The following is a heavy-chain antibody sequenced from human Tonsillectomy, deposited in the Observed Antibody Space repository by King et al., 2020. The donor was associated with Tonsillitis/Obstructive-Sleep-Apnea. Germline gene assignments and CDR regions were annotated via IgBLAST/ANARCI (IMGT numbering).Heavy chain of an antibody. D-gene: IGHD2-21*02. V-gene: IGHV4-34*01. Sequence: HVQLQQWGAGLLKPSETLSLTCAVYGGSFSGYYWSWIRQPPGKGLEWIGEINHSGSTNYNPSLKSGVTISVDTSKNQFSLKLSSVTAADTAVYYCANVSQTAVDSWGQGTLVTVSS. CDR2: INHSGST. CDR3: ANVSQTAVDS. CDR1: GGSFSGYY. J-gene: IGHJ4*02.